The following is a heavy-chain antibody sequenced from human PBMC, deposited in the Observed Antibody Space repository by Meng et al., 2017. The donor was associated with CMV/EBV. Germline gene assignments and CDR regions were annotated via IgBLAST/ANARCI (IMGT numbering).Heavy chain of an antibody. CDR3: ARDMYSVDTAMGSFDY. V-gene: IGHV3-74*01. CDR1: GFTFSSYW. CDR2: INSDGSST. J-gene: IGHJ4*02. D-gene: IGHD5-18*01. Sequence: GFTFSSYWMHWVRRAPGKGLVWVSRINSDGSSTSYADSVKGRFTISRDNAKNTLYLQMNSLRAEDTAVYYCARDMYSVDTAMGSFDYWGQGTLVTVSS.